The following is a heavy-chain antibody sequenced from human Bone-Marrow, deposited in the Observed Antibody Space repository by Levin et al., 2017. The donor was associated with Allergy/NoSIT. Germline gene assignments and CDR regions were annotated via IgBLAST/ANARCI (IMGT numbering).Heavy chain of an antibody. CDR2: VYHSGTT. D-gene: IGHD3-16*01. Sequence: SQTLSLTCVVSGGPISSTNWWSWVRQPPGKGLEWIGEVYHSGTTTYNPSLKSRVTISVDNSKNQFSLKLNSVTAADTAVYYCARGGLTFGGVWGQGTLVTVSS. CDR3: ARGGLTFGGV. J-gene: IGHJ4*02. CDR1: GGPISSTNW. V-gene: IGHV4/OR15-8*01.